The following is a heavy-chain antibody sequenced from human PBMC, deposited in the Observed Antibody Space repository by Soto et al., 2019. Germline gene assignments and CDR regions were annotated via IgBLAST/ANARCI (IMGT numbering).Heavy chain of an antibody. D-gene: IGHD6-13*01. CDR2: IYYSGST. Sequence: SETLSLTCTVSGGSISSGDYYWSWIRQPPGKGLEWIGSIYYSGSTYYNPSLKSRVTISVDKSKNQFSLKLRSVTAADTAVYYCARADMGGSSWPFDYWGQGTLVTVSS. CDR3: ARADMGGSSWPFDY. V-gene: IGHV4-30-4*01. J-gene: IGHJ4*02. CDR1: GGSISSGDYY.